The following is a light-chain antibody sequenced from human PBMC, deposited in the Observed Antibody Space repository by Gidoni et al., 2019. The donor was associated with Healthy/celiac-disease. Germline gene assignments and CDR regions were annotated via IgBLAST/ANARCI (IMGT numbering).Light chain of an antibody. CDR1: QGISNY. Sequence: IQMTPSPSSLSASVGDSVTITCRASQGISNYLAWYQQKPGKVPKLLIYAASTLQSGVPSRFSGSGSGTDFTLTISSLQPEDVATYYCQKYNSAPHTFGQGTRLEIK. CDR3: QKYNSAPHT. J-gene: IGKJ5*01. CDR2: AAS. V-gene: IGKV1-27*01.